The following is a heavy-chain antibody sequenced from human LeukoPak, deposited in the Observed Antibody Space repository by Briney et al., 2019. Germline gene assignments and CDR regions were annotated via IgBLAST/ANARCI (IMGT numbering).Heavy chain of an antibody. D-gene: IGHD3-10*01. CDR1: GFTFSSYG. Sequence: GGSLRLSCAASGFTFSSYGMHWVRQAPGKGLEWVAVIWYDGSNKYYADSVKGRFTISRDNSKNTLYLQMSSLRAEDTAVYYCARGDYYGSRGDYWGQGTLVTVSS. CDR2: IWYDGSNK. V-gene: IGHV3-33*01. J-gene: IGHJ4*02. CDR3: ARGDYYGSRGDY.